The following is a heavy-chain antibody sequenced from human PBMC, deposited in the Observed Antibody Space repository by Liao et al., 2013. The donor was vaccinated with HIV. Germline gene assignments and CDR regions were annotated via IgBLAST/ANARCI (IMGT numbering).Heavy chain of an antibody. Sequence: QVQLQESGPRVVEPSGTLSLTCTVVGNFITTDYWAWIRQPAGQGLEWIGRISATGSTNYNPSLKSRVTMSVDTSKNQFSLILTSMTAADTAVYYCARDRGSGWYDAFDFWGQGTMVTVSS. J-gene: IGHJ3*01. CDR2: ISATGST. V-gene: IGHV4-4*07. CDR3: ARDRGSGWYDAFDF. D-gene: IGHD6-19*01. CDR1: GNFITTDY.